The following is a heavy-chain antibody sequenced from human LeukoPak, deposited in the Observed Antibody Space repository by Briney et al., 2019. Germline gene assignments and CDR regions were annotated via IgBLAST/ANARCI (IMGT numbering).Heavy chain of an antibody. Sequence: PSETLSLTCAVYGGSFSGYYWSWIRQPPGKGLEWIGEINHSGSTNYNPSLKSRVTISVETSKNQFSLRLTSVTAADTAVYYCARQDSSGWLFDHWGQGTLVTVSS. CDR1: GGSFSGYY. CDR2: INHSGST. D-gene: IGHD6-19*01. J-gene: IGHJ4*02. V-gene: IGHV4-34*01. CDR3: ARQDSSGWLFDH.